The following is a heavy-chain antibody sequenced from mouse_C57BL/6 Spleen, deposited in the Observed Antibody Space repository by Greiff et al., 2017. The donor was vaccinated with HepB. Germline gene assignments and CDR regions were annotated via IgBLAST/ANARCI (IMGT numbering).Heavy chain of an antibody. CDR2: ISDGGSYT. CDR1: GFTFSSYA. Sequence: EVKLVESGGGLVKPGGSLKLSCAASGFTFSSYAMSWVRQTPEKRLEWVATISDGGSYTYYPDNVKGRFTISRDNAKNNLYLQMSNLKSEDTAMYYCASITTGYYFDYWGQGTTLTVSS. CDR3: ASITTGYYFDY. V-gene: IGHV5-4*03. D-gene: IGHD1-1*01. J-gene: IGHJ2*01.